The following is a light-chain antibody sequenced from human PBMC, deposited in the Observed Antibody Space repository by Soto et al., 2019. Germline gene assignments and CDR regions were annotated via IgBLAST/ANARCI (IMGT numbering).Light chain of an antibody. V-gene: IGLV2-14*01. CDR1: SSDVGGYNY. CDR3: SSYTSSSTDV. J-gene: IGLJ1*01. Sequence: QSALTQPASVSGSPGQSITISCTGTSSDVGGYNYVSWYQQHPGKAPKLMIYDVSNRPSGVSSRFSGSKSGNTASLTISRLPAEDEADYYCSSYTSSSTDVFGTGTKLTVL. CDR2: DVS.